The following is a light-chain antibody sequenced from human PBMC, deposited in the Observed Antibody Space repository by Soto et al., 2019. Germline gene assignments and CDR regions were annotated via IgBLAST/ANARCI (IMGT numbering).Light chain of an antibody. CDR3: CSYAGSYV. V-gene: IGLV2-11*01. J-gene: IGLJ3*02. CDR2: DVS. Sequence: QSALTQPRSVSGAHGQSVTISFTGTSSDGGGYNYVSWYQQHPGKAPKLMIYDVSKRPSGVPDRFSGSKSGNTASLTISGLQAEDEADYYCCSYAGSYVFGGGTKVTVL. CDR1: SSDGGGYNY.